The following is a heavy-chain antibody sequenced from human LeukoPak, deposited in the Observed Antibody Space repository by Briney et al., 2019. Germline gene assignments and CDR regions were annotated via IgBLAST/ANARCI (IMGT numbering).Heavy chain of an antibody. J-gene: IGHJ4*02. CDR1: GGSFSGYY. CDR3: ARVDSYGNLNFDY. D-gene: IGHD5-18*01. Sequence: SETLSLTCAVYGGSFSGYYWSWIRQPPGKGLEWIGEINHSGSTNYNPSLKSRVTISVDTSKNQFSLELSSVTAADTAVYYCARVDSYGNLNFDYWGQGTLVTVSS. CDR2: INHSGST. V-gene: IGHV4-34*01.